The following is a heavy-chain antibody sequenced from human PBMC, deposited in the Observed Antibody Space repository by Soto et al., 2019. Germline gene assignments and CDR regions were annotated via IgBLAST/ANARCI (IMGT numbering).Heavy chain of an antibody. V-gene: IGHV1-46*01. CDR1: RYTFTGYY. CDR2: INPSGGST. D-gene: IGHD6-13*01. Sequence: GASVKVPCKAPRYTFTGYYMHWVQQSPGQGLEWMGIINPSGGSTSYAQKFQGRVTMTRDTSTSTVYMELSSLRSEDTAVYYCAREGLGIAAAGTHGNWFDPWGQGTPVNVAS. CDR3: AREGLGIAAAGTHGNWFDP. J-gene: IGHJ5*02.